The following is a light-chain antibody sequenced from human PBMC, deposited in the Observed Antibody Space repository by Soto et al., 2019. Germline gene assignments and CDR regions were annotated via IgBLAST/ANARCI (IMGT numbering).Light chain of an antibody. CDR3: QQFGSSPGFT. J-gene: IGKJ3*01. V-gene: IGKV3-20*01. CDR2: AAS. CDR1: QSINNRY. Sequence: EIVLTQSPGTLSLSPGERATLSCRASQSINNRYLAWYQQKPGQAPRLLIYAASGRATGIPDRVSGSGSGKHCTLTISRLEPEDFAVYYCQQFGSSPGFTFGHGTKVDIK.